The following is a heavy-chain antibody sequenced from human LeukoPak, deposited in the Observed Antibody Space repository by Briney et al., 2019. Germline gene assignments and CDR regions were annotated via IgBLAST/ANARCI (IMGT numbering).Heavy chain of an antibody. CDR3: ASEYKYDSSGANAFDI. CDR2: IHPNTGGT. CDR1: GSTFTGHY. D-gene: IGHD3-22*01. Sequence: ASVKVSCKASGSTFTGHYIHWVRQAPGQGLEWMGWIHPNTGGTKYAQKFQGRVTMTRDTSSSTAYMELSSLRSADTAVYYCASEYKYDSSGANAFDIWGQGTMVTVSS. J-gene: IGHJ3*02. V-gene: IGHV1-2*02.